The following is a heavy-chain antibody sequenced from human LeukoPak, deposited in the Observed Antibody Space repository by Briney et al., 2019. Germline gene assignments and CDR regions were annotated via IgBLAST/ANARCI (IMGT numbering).Heavy chain of an antibody. Sequence: PSETLSLTCAVTGGSITNDNWWSWVRQPPGKGLEWIGEIYHSGSTKCNPSLKSRVIMSVDKSKNQFSLNLTSVTAADTAVYYCARGGLIGGSSGTMYYFDYRGQGTLVTVSS. J-gene: IGHJ4*02. V-gene: IGHV4-4*02. D-gene: IGHD6-19*01. CDR3: ARGGLIGGSSGTMYYFDY. CDR1: GGSITNDNW. CDR2: IYHSGST.